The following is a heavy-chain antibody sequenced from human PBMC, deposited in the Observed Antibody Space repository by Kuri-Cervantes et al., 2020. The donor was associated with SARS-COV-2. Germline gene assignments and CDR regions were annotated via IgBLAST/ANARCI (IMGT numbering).Heavy chain of an antibody. D-gene: IGHD6-13*01. CDR1: GYTFTGYY. CDR3: ARSPIAAAGFKYYYSYMDV. J-gene: IGHJ6*03. V-gene: IGHV1-2*02. Sequence: ASVKVSCKASGYTFTGYYMHWVRQAPGQGLEWMGWINPNSGGTNYAQKFQGRVTITADESTSTAFMDLRSLRSEDTAVYYCARSPIAAAGFKYYYSYMDVWGKGTTVTVSS. CDR2: INPNSGGT.